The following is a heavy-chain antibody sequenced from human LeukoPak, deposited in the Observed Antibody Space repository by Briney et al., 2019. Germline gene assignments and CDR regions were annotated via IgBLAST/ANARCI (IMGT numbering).Heavy chain of an antibody. D-gene: IGHD3-3*01. V-gene: IGHV3-23*01. CDR3: AKDFWSGYSVPDY. CDR1: GFTFSSYA. Sequence: PGGSLRLSCAASGFTFSSYAMSWVRQAPGKGLEWVSSISGGGGSAYYADSVKGRFTISRDNSKNTLYLQMNSLRAEDTAVYYCAKDFWSGYSVPDYWGQGTLVTVSS. J-gene: IGHJ4*02. CDR2: ISGGGGSA.